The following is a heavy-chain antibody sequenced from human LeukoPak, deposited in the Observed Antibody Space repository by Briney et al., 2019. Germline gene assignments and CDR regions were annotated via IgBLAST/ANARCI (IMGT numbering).Heavy chain of an antibody. V-gene: IGHV1-18*01. J-gene: IGHJ5*02. Sequence: ASVKVSCKASGYTFTSYGISWVRQAPGQGLEWMGWISAYNGNTNYAQKLQGRVTMTTDTSTSTAYMELRSLRSDDTAVYYCARAHYDSSGYDEGGWFDPWGQGTLVTVSS. D-gene: IGHD3-22*01. CDR1: GYTFTSYG. CDR2: ISAYNGNT. CDR3: ARAHYDSSGYDEGGWFDP.